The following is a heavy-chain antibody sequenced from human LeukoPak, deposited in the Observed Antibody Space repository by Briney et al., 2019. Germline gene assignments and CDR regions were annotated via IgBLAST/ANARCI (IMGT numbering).Heavy chain of an antibody. Sequence: GASVKVSCKASGYTFTGYYIHWVRQAPGQGLEWMGGIIPIFGTANYAQKFQGRVTITADESTSTAYMELSSLRSEDTAVYYCARVPMVRANWFDPWGQGTLVTVSS. CDR2: IIPIFGTA. CDR1: GYTFTGYY. CDR3: ARVPMVRANWFDP. V-gene: IGHV1-69*13. J-gene: IGHJ5*02. D-gene: IGHD3-10*01.